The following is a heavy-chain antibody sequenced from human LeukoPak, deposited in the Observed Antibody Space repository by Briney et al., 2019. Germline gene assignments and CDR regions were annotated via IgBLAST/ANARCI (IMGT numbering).Heavy chain of an antibody. CDR2: LYDSGNT. Sequence: PSETLSLTCTVSGGSISSYYWSWIRQPPGKGLEWIGGLYDSGNTYYNPSLKSRVSMSVDTSKNQFSLKLNSVTAADTAVYYCGRAQSNQMATKIWGQGTLVTVSS. D-gene: IGHD5-24*01. CDR3: GRAQSNQMATKI. J-gene: IGHJ4*02. V-gene: IGHV4-59*12. CDR1: GGSISSYY.